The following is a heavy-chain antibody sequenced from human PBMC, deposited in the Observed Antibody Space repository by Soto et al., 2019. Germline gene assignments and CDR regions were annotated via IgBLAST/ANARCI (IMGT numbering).Heavy chain of an antibody. D-gene: IGHD3-16*01. CDR2: IYSGGST. Sequence: PGGSLRLSCAASGFTFSSYGMHWVRQAPGKGLEWVSVIYSGGSTFYADSVRGRFTISRDNSKNTVNLQMNSLRAEDTAVYYCARDPWAADYWGQGTLVTVSS. CDR3: ARDPWAADY. J-gene: IGHJ4*02. V-gene: IGHV3-66*01. CDR1: GFTFSSYG.